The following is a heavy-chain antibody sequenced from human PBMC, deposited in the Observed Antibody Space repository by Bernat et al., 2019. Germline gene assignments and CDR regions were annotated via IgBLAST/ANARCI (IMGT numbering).Heavy chain of an antibody. CDR1: GGSTSSYY. J-gene: IGHJ6*02. D-gene: IGHD3-10*01. CDR3: ARDPDYYGSGRGMDV. V-gene: IGHV4-59*01. Sequence: QVQLQESGPGLVKPSETLSLTCTVSGGSTSSYYWSWIRQPPGKGLEWIGYIYYSGSTNYNPSLKSRVTISVDTSKNQFSLKLSSVTAADTAVYYCARDPDYYGSGRGMDVWGQGTTVTVSS. CDR2: IYYSGST.